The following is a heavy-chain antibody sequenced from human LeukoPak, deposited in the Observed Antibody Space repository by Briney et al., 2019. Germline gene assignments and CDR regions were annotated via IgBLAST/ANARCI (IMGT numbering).Heavy chain of an antibody. CDR1: GGSITSLY. J-gene: IGHJ4*02. CDR3: VTGFGWLPDY. Sequence: SETLSLTRAVSGGSITSLYCNWIRQPPGKGLEWIGYIYKSETTNYSPSLRSRVIISADTSKNQFSLRLSSVTAADTAVYYCVTGFGWLPDYWGQGTPVTVSS. D-gene: IGHD5-12*01. CDR2: IYKSETT. V-gene: IGHV4-59*11.